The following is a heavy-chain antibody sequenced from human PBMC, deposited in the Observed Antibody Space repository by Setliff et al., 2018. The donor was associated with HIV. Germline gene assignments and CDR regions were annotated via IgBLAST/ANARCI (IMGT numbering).Heavy chain of an antibody. CDR1: GYTFTRNA. Sequence: GASVKVSCKASGYTFTRNAMHWVRQAPGQRLEWMGWINTVNGNTKYSQKFQGRVTITRDTSADTVYMELSSLRSEDTAVYYCARDRCDSVKCYLYNWYFDLWGRGTLVTVSS. V-gene: IGHV1-3*04. D-gene: IGHD3-16*02. J-gene: IGHJ2*01. CDR2: INTVNGNT. CDR3: ARDRCDSVKCYLYNWYFDL.